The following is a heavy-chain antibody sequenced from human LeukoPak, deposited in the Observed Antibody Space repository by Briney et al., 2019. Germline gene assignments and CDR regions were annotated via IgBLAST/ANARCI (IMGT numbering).Heavy chain of an antibody. V-gene: IGHV1-24*01. D-gene: IGHD3-22*01. CDR3: ATDSGYYDSSGYYYFFDY. Sequence: ASVKVSCKVSGYTLTELSMHWLRQAPGKGFEWMGGFDPEDGETIYAQKFQGRVTMTEDTSTDTAYMELSSLRSEDTAVYYCATDSGYYDSSGYYYFFDYWGQGTLVTVSS. CDR2: FDPEDGET. J-gene: IGHJ4*02. CDR1: GYTLTELS.